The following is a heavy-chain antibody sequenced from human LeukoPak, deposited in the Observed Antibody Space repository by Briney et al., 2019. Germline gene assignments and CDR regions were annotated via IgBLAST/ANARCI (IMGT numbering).Heavy chain of an antibody. CDR3: ARDPRILAVAGPYYFDH. CDR1: GYTFNTYG. J-gene: IGHJ4*02. Sequence: ASVKVSCKASGYTFNTYGISWVRQAPGQGLEWMGWINPKSGGTSYAQKFQGRVTMTKDTSISTAYMELSSLRPDDTAAYYCARDPRILAVAGPYYFDHWGQGTLVTVSS. D-gene: IGHD6-19*01. V-gene: IGHV1-2*02. CDR2: INPKSGGT.